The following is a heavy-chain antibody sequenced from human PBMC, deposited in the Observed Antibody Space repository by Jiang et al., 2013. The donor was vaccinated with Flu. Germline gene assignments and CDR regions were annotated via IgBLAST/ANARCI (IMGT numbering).Heavy chain of an antibody. J-gene: IGHJ2*01. Sequence: GYTFTSYAMHWVRQAPGQRLEWMGWINAGNGNTKYSQKFQGRVTITRDTSASTAYMELSSLRSEDTAVYYCARAAGFSLDWYFDLWGRGTLVTVSS. D-gene: IGHD2/OR15-2a*01. V-gene: IGHV1-3*01. CDR3: ARAAGFSLDWYFDL. CDR1: GYTFTSYA. CDR2: INAGNGNT.